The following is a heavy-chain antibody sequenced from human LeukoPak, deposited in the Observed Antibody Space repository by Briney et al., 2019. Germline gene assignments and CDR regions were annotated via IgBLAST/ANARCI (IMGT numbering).Heavy chain of an antibody. V-gene: IGHV1-2*02. D-gene: IGHD6-25*01. Sequence: SVKLSCTASGYTFTGRYMHWVRQAPGQGLEWMGWIDAKSGGTTYAQRSQGRVTMNRDTPTHTGYMELSSLTSDHTAVYYWARWRGYSSGLSGPFDDWRQGTLVSVCS. CDR3: ARWRGYSSGLSGPFDD. J-gene: IGHJ4*02. CDR2: IDAKSGGT. CDR1: GYTFTGRY.